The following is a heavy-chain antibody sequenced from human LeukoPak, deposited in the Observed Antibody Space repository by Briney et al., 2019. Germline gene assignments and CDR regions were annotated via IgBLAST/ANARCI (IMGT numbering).Heavy chain of an antibody. D-gene: IGHD3-22*01. J-gene: IGHJ4*02. CDR1: GFTFSDYY. CDR2: ISSSGSTI. V-gene: IGHV3-11*01. CDR3: ARDRTLYYDNSGLDY. Sequence: PGGSLRLSCAASGFTFSDYYMSWIRQAPGKGLEWVSYISSSGSTIYYADSVKGRFTISRDNAKNSLYLQMNSLRAEDTAVYYCARDRTLYYDNSGLDYWGQGTLVTVSS.